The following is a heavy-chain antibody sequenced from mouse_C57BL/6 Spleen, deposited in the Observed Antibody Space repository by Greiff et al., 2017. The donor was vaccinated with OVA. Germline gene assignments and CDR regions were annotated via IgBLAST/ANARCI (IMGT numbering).Heavy chain of an antibody. CDR3: ARPTTVVATNFDY. V-gene: IGHV14-2*01. CDR1: GFNIKDYY. Sequence: VQLQQSGAELVKPGASVKLSCTASGFNIKDYYMHWVKERTEQGLEWIGRIDPEDGETKYAPKFQGKATRTADTSSNTAYLQLSSLTSEDTAVYYCARPTTVVATNFDYWGQGTTLTVSS. D-gene: IGHD1-1*01. J-gene: IGHJ2*01. CDR2: IDPEDGET.